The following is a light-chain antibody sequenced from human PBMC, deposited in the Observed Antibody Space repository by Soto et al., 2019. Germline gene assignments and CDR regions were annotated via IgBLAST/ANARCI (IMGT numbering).Light chain of an antibody. Sequence: EIVLTQSPGTLSLSPGERATLSCRASQSLSNSSIAWYQQKPGQAPRLLIYDTSSMATGIPDRFSGSGSGTDFTLTISRLEPEDFAVYFCQQYGTSEIIFGQGTRLEIK. J-gene: IGKJ5*01. CDR3: QQYGTSEII. CDR2: DTS. V-gene: IGKV3-20*01. CDR1: QSLSNSS.